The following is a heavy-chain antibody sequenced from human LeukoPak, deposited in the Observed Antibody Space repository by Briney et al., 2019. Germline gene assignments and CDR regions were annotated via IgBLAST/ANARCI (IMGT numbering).Heavy chain of an antibody. CDR3: ARGPAMVRALEVYMDV. D-gene: IGHD3-10*01. CDR2: INPNSGDT. Sequence: ASVKVSCKASGYTFTGYYMHWGRQAPGQGLEWMGGINPNSGDTNYAQKFQGRVTMTRDTSISTAYMELSRLRSDDTAVYYCARGPAMVRALEVYMDVWGKGTTVTISS. J-gene: IGHJ6*03. V-gene: IGHV1-2*02. CDR1: GYTFTGYY.